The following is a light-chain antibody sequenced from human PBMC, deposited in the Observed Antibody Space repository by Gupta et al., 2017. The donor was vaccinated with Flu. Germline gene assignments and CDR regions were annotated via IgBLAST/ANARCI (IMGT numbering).Light chain of an antibody. Sequence: SYVLTQPPSVSVAPGQTAIITFGGTHIGSKSVHWYQRKPGQAPVVVVHDDRNRPSGIPERVFGSNFANTATLTIDRVEAGDEADYYCQVCDNEHWVFGGGTKLTVL. V-gene: IGLV3-21*02. CDR3: QVCDNEHWV. CDR2: DDR. J-gene: IGLJ3*02. CDR1: HIGSKS.